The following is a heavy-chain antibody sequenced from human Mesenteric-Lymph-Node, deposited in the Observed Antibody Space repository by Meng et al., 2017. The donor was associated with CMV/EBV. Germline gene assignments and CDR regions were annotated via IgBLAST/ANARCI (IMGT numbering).Heavy chain of an antibody. J-gene: IGHJ6*02. Sequence: GESLKISCVASGFTFSASDMNWVRQAPGKGLQWVSFISSSGGTIRHADSVKGRLTISRDNAKNSLYLQMNTLRAEDTAVYYCAKVGAFGTHFGMDVWGQGTTVTVSS. CDR3: AKVGAFGTHFGMDV. D-gene: IGHD3-10*01. V-gene: IGHV3-48*03. CDR1: GFTFSASD. CDR2: ISSSGGTI.